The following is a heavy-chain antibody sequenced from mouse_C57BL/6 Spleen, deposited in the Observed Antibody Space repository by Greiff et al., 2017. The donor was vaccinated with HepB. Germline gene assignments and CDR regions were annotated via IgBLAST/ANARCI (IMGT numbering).Heavy chain of an antibody. CDR2: IDPSDSYT. CDR1: GYTFTSYW. Sequence: VQLQQPGAELVMPGASVKLSCKASGYTFTSYWMHWVKQRPGQGLEWIGEIDPSDSYTNYNQKFKGKSTLTVDKSSSTAYMQLSSLTSEDSAVYYCAIPTAQDAMDYWGQGTSVTVSS. D-gene: IGHD3-2*02. CDR3: AIPTAQDAMDY. V-gene: IGHV1-69*01. J-gene: IGHJ4*01.